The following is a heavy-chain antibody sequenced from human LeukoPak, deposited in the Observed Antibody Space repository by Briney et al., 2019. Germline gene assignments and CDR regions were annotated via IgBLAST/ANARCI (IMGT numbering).Heavy chain of an antibody. J-gene: IGHJ6*02. CDR3: AKDSGTYSSGWYYYYYGMDV. CDR1: GFTFSNYG. D-gene: IGHD6-19*01. CDR2: VWYDGIDK. V-gene: IGHV3-30*02. Sequence: PGGSLRLSCAASGFTFSNYGMHWVRQAPGKGLEWVAVVWYDGIDKYYADSVKGRFTISRDNSKNTLYLQMNSLRAEDTAVYYCAKDSGTYSSGWYYYYYGMDVWGQGTTVTVSS.